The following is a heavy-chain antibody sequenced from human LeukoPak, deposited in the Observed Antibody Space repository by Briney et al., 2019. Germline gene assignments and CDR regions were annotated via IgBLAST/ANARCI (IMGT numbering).Heavy chain of an antibody. CDR1: GFTFSSYA. CDR2: ISGSGGST. V-gene: IGHV3-23*01. D-gene: IGHD3-22*01. J-gene: IGHJ4*02. Sequence: PGGSLRLSCAASGFTFSSYAMSWVRQAPGKELEWVSAISGSGGSTYYADSVKGRFTISRDNSKNTLYLQMNSLRAEDTAVYYCAKVATKGNYYDSSGYSLDYWGQGTLVTVSS. CDR3: AKVATKGNYYDSSGYSLDY.